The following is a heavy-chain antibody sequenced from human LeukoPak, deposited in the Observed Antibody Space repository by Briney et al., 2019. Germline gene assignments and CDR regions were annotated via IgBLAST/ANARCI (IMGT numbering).Heavy chain of an antibody. J-gene: IGHJ6*02. CDR2: ISDNGVTR. Sequence: PGGSLRLSCAASGFTFSSYVMTWVRQAPGKGLEWVSSISDNGVTRYYADSVKGRFTISRDNSDNTVYLQMNSLRAEDTAIYYCAKAPDPYYYYYGMDVWGQGTAVTVSS. CDR3: AKAPDPYYYYYGMDV. V-gene: IGHV3-23*01. CDR1: GFTFSSYV.